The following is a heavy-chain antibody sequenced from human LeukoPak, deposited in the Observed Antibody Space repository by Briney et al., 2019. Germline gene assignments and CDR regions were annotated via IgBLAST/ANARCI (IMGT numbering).Heavy chain of an antibody. CDR2: ISAYNGNT. J-gene: IGHJ6*03. V-gene: IGHV1-18*01. Sequence: EASVKVSCKASGYTFTSYGISWVRQAPGQGLEWMGWISAYNGNTNYAQKLQGRVTMTTDTSTSTAYMELRSLRSDDTAVYYCARDLWFGELYLWSYYYYMDVWGKGTTVTISS. CDR1: GYTFTSYG. D-gene: IGHD3-10*01. CDR3: ARDLWFGELYLWSYYYYMDV.